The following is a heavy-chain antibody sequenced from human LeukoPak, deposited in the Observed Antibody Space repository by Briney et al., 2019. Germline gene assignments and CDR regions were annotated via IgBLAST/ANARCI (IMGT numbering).Heavy chain of an antibody. D-gene: IGHD6-19*01. Sequence: PGRSLRLPCTASGFTFDDYAMHWVRQAPGKGLEWVSGISWNSGSIGYADSVKGRFTISRDNAKNSLYLQMNSLRAEDTALYYCAKDSVAVADTPTFDYWGQGTLVTVSS. CDR2: ISWNSGSI. CDR1: GFTFDDYA. J-gene: IGHJ4*02. V-gene: IGHV3-9*01. CDR3: AKDSVAVADTPTFDY.